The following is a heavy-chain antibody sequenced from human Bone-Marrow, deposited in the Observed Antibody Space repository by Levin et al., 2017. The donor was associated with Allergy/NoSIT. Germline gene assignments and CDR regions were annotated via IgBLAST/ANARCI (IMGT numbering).Heavy chain of an antibody. J-gene: IGHJ6*02. CDR2: IYYSGST. D-gene: IGHD2-15*01. CDR3: ARHYGYCSGGSCFVSYYYGMDV. V-gene: IGHV4-39*01. CDR1: GGSISSSSYY. Sequence: PSETLSLTCTVSGGSISSSSYYWGWIRQPPGKGLEWIGSIYYSGSTYYNPSLKSRVTISVDTSKNQFSLKLSSVTAADTAVYYCARHYGYCSGGSCFVSYYYGMDVWGQGTTVTVSS.